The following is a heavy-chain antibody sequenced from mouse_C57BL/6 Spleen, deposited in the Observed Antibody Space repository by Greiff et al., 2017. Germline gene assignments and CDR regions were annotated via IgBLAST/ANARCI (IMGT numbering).Heavy chain of an antibody. V-gene: IGHV7-3*01. CDR2: IRNKANGYTT. J-gene: IGHJ3*01. D-gene: IGHD1-1*01. CDR1: GFTFTDYY. Sequence: EVKLMESGGGLVQPGGSLSLSCAASGFTFTDYYMSWVRQPPGKALEWLGFIRNKANGYTTEYSAAVKGRFTISRDNSQSILYLQMNALRAEDSATYYCARDYGSRYGFAYWGQGTLVTVSA. CDR3: ARDYGSRYGFAY.